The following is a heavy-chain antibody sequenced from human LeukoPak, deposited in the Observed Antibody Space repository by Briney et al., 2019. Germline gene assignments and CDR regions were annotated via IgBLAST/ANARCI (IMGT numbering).Heavy chain of an antibody. Sequence: ASVKVSCKASGYTFSNYGLNWVRQAPGQGLEWMGRIAAYSGNTNYAQKFQGRVTMTRNTSISTAYMELSSLRSEDTAVYYCARSIVVVVAGARNCYYYGMDVWGQGTTVTVSS. D-gene: IGHD2-15*01. CDR3: ARSIVVVVAGARNCYYYGMDV. J-gene: IGHJ6*02. CDR1: GYTFSNYG. V-gene: IGHV1-8*02. CDR2: IAAYSGNT.